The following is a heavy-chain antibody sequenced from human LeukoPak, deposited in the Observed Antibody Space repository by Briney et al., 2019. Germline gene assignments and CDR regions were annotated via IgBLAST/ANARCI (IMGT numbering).Heavy chain of an antibody. CDR3: AREFGDSSEYFQH. CDR2: NRGGRKYI. V-gene: IGHV3-21*01. CDR1: GPIFVTYS. J-gene: IGHJ1*01. D-gene: IGHD3-10*01. Sequence: GPCLTLARATSGPIFVTYSMKWVRPSPGKGREWGSSNRGGRKYIYYAHPQKGRFPISRDNGKNLLFLEINSLRAEDTGVYFCAREFGDSSEYFQHWGQGTLVTASS.